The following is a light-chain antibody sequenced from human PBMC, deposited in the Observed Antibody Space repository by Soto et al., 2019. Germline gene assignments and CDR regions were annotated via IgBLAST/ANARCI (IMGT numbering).Light chain of an antibody. V-gene: IGLV2-11*01. J-gene: IGLJ2*01. CDR1: SSDVGAYIY. Sequence: QSALAQPASVSGSPGQSITISCTGTSSDVGAYIYVSWYQQDPGKAPKLMIYDVSKRPSGVPDRFSGSKSGNTASLTISGLQTEDEADYYCCSYAGSSLIFGGGTKVTVL. CDR2: DVS. CDR3: CSYAGSSLI.